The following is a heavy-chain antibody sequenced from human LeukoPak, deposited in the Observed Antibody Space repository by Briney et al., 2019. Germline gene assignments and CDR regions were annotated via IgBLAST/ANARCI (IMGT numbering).Heavy chain of an antibody. J-gene: IGHJ4*02. CDR2: TYYRSKWYN. CDR1: GDSVSSNSPA. Sequence: SQTLSLTCAISGDSVSSNSPAWNWIRQSPSRGLEWLGRTYYRSKWYNDYAVSVNSRITINSDTSKNQLSLHLNSVTPEDTAVYYCARATGTFDYWGQGTLVTVSS. D-gene: IGHD3-10*01. V-gene: IGHV6-1*01. CDR3: ARATGTFDY.